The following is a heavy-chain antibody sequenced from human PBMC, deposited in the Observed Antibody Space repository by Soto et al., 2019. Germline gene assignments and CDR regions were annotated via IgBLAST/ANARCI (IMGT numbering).Heavy chain of an antibody. D-gene: IGHD2-21*01. Sequence: SEPLSLTCAVSGGSISSYYWSWIRQPPGKGLEWIGYIYYSGSTNYNPSLKSRVTISVDTSKNQFSLKLSSVTAADTAVYYCARVPTTLVVKAHGAFDIWGQGTMLTVSS. CDR3: ARVPTTLVVKAHGAFDI. CDR1: GGSISSYY. CDR2: IYYSGST. V-gene: IGHV4-59*01. J-gene: IGHJ3*02.